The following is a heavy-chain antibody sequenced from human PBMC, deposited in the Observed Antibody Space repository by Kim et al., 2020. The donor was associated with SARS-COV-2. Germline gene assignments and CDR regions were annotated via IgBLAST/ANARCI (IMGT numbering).Heavy chain of an antibody. J-gene: IGHJ4*02. CDR2: ISAYNGNT. Sequence: ASVKVSCKASGYTFTSYGISWVRQAPGQGLEWMGWISAYNGNTNYAQKLQGRVTMTTDTSTSTAYMELRSLRSDDTAVYYCARVYCGGDCFSFGDNPHGGGWYYFDYWGQGTLVTVSS. CDR3: ARVYCGGDCFSFGDNPHGGGWYYFDY. D-gene: IGHD2-21*02. V-gene: IGHV1-18*01. CDR1: GYTFTSYG.